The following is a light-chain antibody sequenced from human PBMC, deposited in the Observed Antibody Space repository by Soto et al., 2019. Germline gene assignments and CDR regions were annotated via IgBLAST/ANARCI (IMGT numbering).Light chain of an antibody. CDR1: SSDVGNGYDS. V-gene: IGLV2-14*01. CDR2: EVT. J-gene: IGLJ1*01. Sequence: QSVLTQPASVSGSPGQSITISCSGSSSDVGNGYDSVSWYQQHPGKAPKLIIYEVTNRPSGVSSRFSGSKSGNTASLTISGLQAEDEADYYCSSYTVSYTHVFGTGTKVTVL. CDR3: SSYTVSYTHV.